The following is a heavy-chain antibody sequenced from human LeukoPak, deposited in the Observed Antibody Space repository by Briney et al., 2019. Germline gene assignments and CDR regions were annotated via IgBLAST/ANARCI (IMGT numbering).Heavy chain of an antibody. V-gene: IGHV3-30-3*01. CDR3: ARDRMVTLYYFEY. CDR1: GFTFSTYA. CDR2: ISYDGSNK. D-gene: IGHD2-21*02. J-gene: IGHJ4*02. Sequence: GGSLRLSCAASGFTFSTYAMHWVRQAPGKGLEWVAVISYDGSNKYYADSVKGRFTISRDNSKNTLYLQMNSLRAEDTAVYYCARDRMVTLYYFEYWGQGTLVTVSS.